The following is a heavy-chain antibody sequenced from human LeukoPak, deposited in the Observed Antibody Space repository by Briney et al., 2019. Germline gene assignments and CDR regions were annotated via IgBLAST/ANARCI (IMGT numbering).Heavy chain of an antibody. CDR1: GYTFTSYG. CDR2: ISAYNGNT. D-gene: IGHD6-19*01. J-gene: IGHJ4*02. Sequence: GASVKLSCKASGYTFTSYGISWVRQPPGQGLEWMGWISAYNGNTNYTQKLQGRVTMTTDTSTSTAYMELRSVRSDDTAVYYCARVQWLGRPHEYYFDYWGQGAVVTVSS. V-gene: IGHV1-18*01. CDR3: ARVQWLGRPHEYYFDY.